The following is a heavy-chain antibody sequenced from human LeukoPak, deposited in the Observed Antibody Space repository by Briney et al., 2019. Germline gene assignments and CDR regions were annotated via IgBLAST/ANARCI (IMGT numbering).Heavy chain of an antibody. CDR1: GFTVSSNY. J-gene: IGHJ4*02. D-gene: IGHD2-21*01. Sequence: GGSLRLSCAASGFTVSSNYMSWVRQAPGKGLEWVSEIYSDGSTYYAASVKGRFSISRDNSKNTVYLQMNSLRAEDTAVYYCAKAPVTSCRGAYCYPFDSWGQGTVVTVSS. CDR3: AKAPVTSCRGAYCYPFDS. CDR2: IYSDGST. V-gene: IGHV3-53*01.